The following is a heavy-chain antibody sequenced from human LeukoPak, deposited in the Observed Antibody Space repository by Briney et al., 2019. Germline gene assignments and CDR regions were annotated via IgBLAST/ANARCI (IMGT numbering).Heavy chain of an antibody. Sequence: GASVKVSCKASGYTFTSYYMHWVRQAPGQGLEWMGIINPSGDSTTYAQKFQGRVTMTRDTSTSTVYMELSSLRSEDTAVYYCARSNTMIVVVTPHYPQIWGQGTLVTVSP. CDR3: ARSNTMIVVVTPHYPQI. D-gene: IGHD3-22*01. V-gene: IGHV1-46*01. J-gene: IGHJ4*02. CDR2: INPSGDST. CDR1: GYTFTSYY.